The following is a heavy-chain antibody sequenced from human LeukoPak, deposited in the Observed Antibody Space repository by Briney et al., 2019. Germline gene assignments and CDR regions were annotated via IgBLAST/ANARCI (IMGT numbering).Heavy chain of an antibody. J-gene: IGHJ4*02. V-gene: IGHV4-61*01. D-gene: IGHD3-10*01. CDR2: IYNSGST. CDR3: ARDGYYGSGSHTAYFEY. CDR1: GGSISSSSYY. Sequence: PSETLSLTCSVSGGSISSSSYYWGWVRQPPGKGLEWIGYIYNSGSTNYNPSLKSRVTISVDTSENQFSLKLSSVTAADTAVYYCARDGYYGSGSHTAYFEYWGQGTLVTVSS.